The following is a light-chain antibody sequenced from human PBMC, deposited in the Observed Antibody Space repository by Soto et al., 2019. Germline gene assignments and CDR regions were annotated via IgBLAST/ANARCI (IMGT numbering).Light chain of an antibody. V-gene: IGLV4-69*01. CDR2: LNNDGSH. CDR1: SGHSSYA. CDR3: KTWGTGFQC. J-gene: IGLJ2*01. Sequence: QSVLTQSPSASASLGDSVKLTCTLSSGHSSYAIAWHQKQPGKGPRYLMDLNNDGSHTKGDGIPDRFSGSSSGADRFLIISSLQSEDEADYYCKTWGTGFQCFGGGTKLTVL.